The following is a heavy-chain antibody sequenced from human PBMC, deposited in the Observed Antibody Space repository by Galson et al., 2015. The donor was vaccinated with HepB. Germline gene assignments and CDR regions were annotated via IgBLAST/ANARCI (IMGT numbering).Heavy chain of an antibody. CDR2: IKQDGSEK. D-gene: IGHD6-13*01. Sequence: SLRLSCAASGFTFSSYWMSWVRQAPGKGLEWVANIKQDGSEKYYVDSVKGRFTISRDNAKNSLYLQMNSLRAEDTAVYYCARDVSPHSSSWYFSYYYYGMDVWGQGTTVTVSS. CDR3: ARDVSPHSSSWYFSYYYYGMDV. CDR1: GFTFSSYW. J-gene: IGHJ6*02. V-gene: IGHV3-7*05.